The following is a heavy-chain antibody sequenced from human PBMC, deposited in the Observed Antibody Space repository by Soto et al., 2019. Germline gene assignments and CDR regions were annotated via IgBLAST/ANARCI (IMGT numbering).Heavy chain of an antibody. Sequence: QVQLVQSGTEVKKSGSSVKVSCKASGDTFTNFAISWMRQAPGQGLEWMGGIIPMFGTPNYSQKFQGSVTITADRSTSTAYLELRSLRSEDTAVYYCARGLRGYSGYDGGGAFDIWGQGPMVTVSS. V-gene: IGHV1-69*06. D-gene: IGHD3-22*01. CDR3: ARGLRGYSGYDGGGAFDI. J-gene: IGHJ3*02. CDR2: IIPMFGTP. CDR1: GDTFTNFA.